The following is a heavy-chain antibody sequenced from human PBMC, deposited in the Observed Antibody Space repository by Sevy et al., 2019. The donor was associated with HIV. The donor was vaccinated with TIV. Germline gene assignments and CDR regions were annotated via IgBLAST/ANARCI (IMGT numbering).Heavy chain of an antibody. CDR3: XXXHNXXXAXDXXXX. D-gene: IGHD1-20*01. CDR2: IYHSGST. J-gene: IGHJ4*02. CDR1: XXXXSSXXN. Sequence: SETLSLTXTXXXXXXSSXXNXXWXRQPXXKGLEWXASIYHSGSTYYNPSLKSRVTISVDTSKNQFSLRLNSVTAADXXVYYXXXXHNXXXAXDXXXXXXQGTLVTVSS. V-gene: IGHV4-38-2*02.